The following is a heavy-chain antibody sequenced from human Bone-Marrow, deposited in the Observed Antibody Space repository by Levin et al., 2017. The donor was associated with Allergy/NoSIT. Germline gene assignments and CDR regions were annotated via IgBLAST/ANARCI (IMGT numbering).Heavy chain of an antibody. CDR3: ARVVTGASGTYFDS. V-gene: IGHV4-39*07. CDR2: IYYRGTP. J-gene: IGHJ4*02. Sequence: SQTLSLTCSDSGGSINNNTYYWGWLRQPPGKGLEWIGSIYYRGTPYYHSSLKSRVTTSVDATKHQFSLRLSSVTAADTAVYYCARVVTGASGTYFDSWGQGTLVTVSS. D-gene: IGHD2-21*02. CDR1: GGSINNNTYY.